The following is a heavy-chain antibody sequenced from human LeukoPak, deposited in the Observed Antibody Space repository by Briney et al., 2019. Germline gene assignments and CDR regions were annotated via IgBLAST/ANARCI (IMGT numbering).Heavy chain of an antibody. V-gene: IGHV4-38-2*02. J-gene: IGHJ4*02. CDR2: IYHSGST. D-gene: IGHD3-3*01. Sequence: SETLSLTCTVSGYSISSGYYWGWIRQPPGKGPEWIGSIYHSGSTYYNPSLKSRVTISVDTSKNQFSLKLSSVTAADTAVYYCARVYFWAREYYFDYWGQGTLVTVSS. CDR3: ARVYFWAREYYFDY. CDR1: GYSISSGYY.